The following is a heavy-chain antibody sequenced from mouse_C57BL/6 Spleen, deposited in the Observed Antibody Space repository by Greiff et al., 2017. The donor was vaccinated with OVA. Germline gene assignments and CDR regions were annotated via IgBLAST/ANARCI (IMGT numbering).Heavy chain of an antibody. CDR3: ARDRAGSFAY. V-gene: IGHV5-4*01. CDR1: GFTFSSYA. Sequence: EVKLVESGGGLVKPGGSLKLSCAASGFTFSSYAMSWVRQTPEKRLEWVATISDGGSYTYYPDNVKGRFTISRDNAKNNLYLQMSHLKSEDTAMYYWARDRAGSFAYWGQGTLVTVSA. CDR2: ISDGGSYT. D-gene: IGHD3-1*01. J-gene: IGHJ3*01.